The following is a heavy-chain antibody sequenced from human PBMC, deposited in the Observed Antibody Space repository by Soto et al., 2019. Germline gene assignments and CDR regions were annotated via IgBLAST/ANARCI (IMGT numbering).Heavy chain of an antibody. CDR2: MNPNSGNT. D-gene: IGHD2-2*01. Sequence: QVQLVQSGAEVKKPGASVKVSCKASGYTFTSYDINWVRQATGQGLEWMGWMNPNSGNTGYAQKFQGRVTMTRNTSISTAYMELSSLRSEDTAVYYCARVYCRSTSCYGPNWFDPWGQGTLVTVSS. CDR3: ARVYCRSTSCYGPNWFDP. CDR1: GYTFTSYD. V-gene: IGHV1-8*01. J-gene: IGHJ5*02.